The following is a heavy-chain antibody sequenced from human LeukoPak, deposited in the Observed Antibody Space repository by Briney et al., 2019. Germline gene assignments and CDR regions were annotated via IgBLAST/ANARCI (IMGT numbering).Heavy chain of an antibody. D-gene: IGHD6-6*01. CDR1: GFTFSSYA. Sequence: PGRSLRLSRAASGFTFSSYAMYWVRQAPGKGLEWVAVISYDGNNKYYADSVKGRFTISRDDSKNTLSLQMNSLRAEDTAVYYCARGAPERISSSTNYYFDYWGQGTLVTVSS. J-gene: IGHJ4*02. V-gene: IGHV3-30-3*01. CDR2: ISYDGNNK. CDR3: ARGAPERISSSTNYYFDY.